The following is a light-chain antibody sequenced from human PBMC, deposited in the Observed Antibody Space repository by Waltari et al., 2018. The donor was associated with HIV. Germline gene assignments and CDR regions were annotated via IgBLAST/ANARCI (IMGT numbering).Light chain of an antibody. CDR1: QSILSTAGNRHY. Sequence: DIVMTQSPDSLAVSLGERAPITCKSSQSILSTAGNRHYLAWYQKRPGQAPNLLIYWASTRESGVPDRFSGSGSGTDFTLTISSLQAEDVAVYYCQQYYDTPYTFGQGTKLDI. CDR3: QQYYDTPYT. J-gene: IGKJ2*01. V-gene: IGKV4-1*01. CDR2: WAS.